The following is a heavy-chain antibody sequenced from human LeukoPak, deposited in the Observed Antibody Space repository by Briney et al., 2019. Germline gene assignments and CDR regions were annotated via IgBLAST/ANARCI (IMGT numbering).Heavy chain of an antibody. D-gene: IGHD3-16*01. Sequence: GGSLRLSCAASGFTFSSYEMNWVRLAPGKGLEWISYISSSGTTKYYADSVKGRFTISRDNAKNSLYLQMNSLRAEDTAVYYCARDPAVSYDYVWGSFAGYWGQGTLVTVSS. CDR2: ISSSGTTK. J-gene: IGHJ4*02. V-gene: IGHV3-48*03. CDR3: ARDPAVSYDYVWGSFAGY. CDR1: GFTFSSYE.